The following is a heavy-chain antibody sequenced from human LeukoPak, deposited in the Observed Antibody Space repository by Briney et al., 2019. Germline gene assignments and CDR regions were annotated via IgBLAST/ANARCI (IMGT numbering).Heavy chain of an antibody. V-gene: IGHV3-23*01. D-gene: IGHD3-22*01. CDR3: ARDRSYYDSSGYLNY. CDR1: GFTFSSYA. CDR2: ISGSGGST. Sequence: GGSLRLSCAASGFTFSSYAMSWVRQAPGKGLEWVSAISGSGGSTYYADSVKGRFTISRDNSKNTLYLQKNSLRAEDTAVYYCARDRSYYDSSGYLNYWGQGTLVTVSP. J-gene: IGHJ4*02.